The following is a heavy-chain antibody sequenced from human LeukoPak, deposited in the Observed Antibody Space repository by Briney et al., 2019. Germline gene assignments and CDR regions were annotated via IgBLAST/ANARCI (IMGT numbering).Heavy chain of an antibody. V-gene: IGHV1-18*01. D-gene: IGHD3-10*01. Sequence: ASVKVSCTASGYTFTSYGISWVRQAPGQGLEWMGWISAYNGNTNYAQKLQGRVTMTTDTSTSTAYMELRSLRSDDTAVYYCASSMVRGVTSTWYYGMDVWGQGTTVTVSS. J-gene: IGHJ6*02. CDR2: ISAYNGNT. CDR1: GYTFTSYG. CDR3: ASSMVRGVTSTWYYGMDV.